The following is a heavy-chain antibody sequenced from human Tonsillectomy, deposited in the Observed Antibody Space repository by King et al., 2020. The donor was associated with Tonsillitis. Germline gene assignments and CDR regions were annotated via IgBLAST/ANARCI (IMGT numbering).Heavy chain of an antibody. V-gene: IGHV3-23*04. Sequence: VQLVESGGGLVQPGGSLRLSCAASGFTFSSYAMSWVRQAPGKGLEWVSAISGSGGSTYYADSVKGRFTISRDNSKNTLYLQMNSLRAEDTAVYYCANPTLGDEWEYCSGGSCQAHLHAFDIWGQGTMVTVSS. CDR1: GFTFSSYA. CDR3: ANPTLGDEWEYCSGGSCQAHLHAFDI. D-gene: IGHD2-15*01. CDR2: ISGSGGST. J-gene: IGHJ3*02.